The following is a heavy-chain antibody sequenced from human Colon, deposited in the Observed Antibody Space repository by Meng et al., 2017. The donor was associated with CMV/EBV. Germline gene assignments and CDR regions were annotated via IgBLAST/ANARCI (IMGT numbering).Heavy chain of an antibody. J-gene: IGHJ6*02. CDR1: GINIGRDY. CDR2: VYSGGST. Sequence: GGSLRLSCAASGINIGRDYMNWVRQAPGKGLEWVPVVYSGGSTYVADSVKGRFTISRDASTNTLYLQMNSLRAEDSAVYYCARGGDYYGMDVWGQGTTVTVSS. CDR3: ARGGDYYGMDV. V-gene: IGHV3-53*01. D-gene: IGHD2-21*01.